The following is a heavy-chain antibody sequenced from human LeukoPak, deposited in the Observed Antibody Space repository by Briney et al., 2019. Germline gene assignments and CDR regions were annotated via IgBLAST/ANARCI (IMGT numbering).Heavy chain of an antibody. Sequence: PGGSLRLSCAASGFSFSDAWMSWVRQIPGTGLEWVGRIEGKTVGGATDNAAPVKGGFTISRDDSTNTLYLQMHSLKSEHTSVYYCTTYGSGRKFDYWGQGILVTVSS. CDR2: IEGKTVGGAT. CDR1: GFSFSDAW. J-gene: IGHJ4*02. V-gene: IGHV3-15*04. D-gene: IGHD3-10*01. CDR3: TTYGSGRKFDY.